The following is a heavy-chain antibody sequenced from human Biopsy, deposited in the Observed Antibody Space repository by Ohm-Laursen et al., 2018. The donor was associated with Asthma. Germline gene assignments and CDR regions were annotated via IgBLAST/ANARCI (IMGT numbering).Heavy chain of an antibody. V-gene: IGHV4-31*02. CDR1: YGYITSGGYY. J-gene: IGHJ4*02. D-gene: IGHD3-22*01. CDR3: ARAQDYYDSRGYYRSFDY. CDR2: IYYSGST. Sequence: SQTLSLTWTVSYGYITSGGYYWTWIRQHPGKGLEWIGFIYYSGSTYYNPSLKSRVSISIDTSKNQFSLKLSSVTAADTAVYYCARAQDYYDSRGYYRSFDYWGQGTLVTVSS.